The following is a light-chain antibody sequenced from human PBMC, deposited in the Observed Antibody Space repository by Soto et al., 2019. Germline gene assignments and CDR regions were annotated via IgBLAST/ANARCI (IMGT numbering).Light chain of an antibody. J-gene: IGLJ1*01. CDR1: SSDVGGYNY. Sequence: QSALTQPASVSGSPGQSITISCTGTSSDVGGYNYVSWYQQHPGKAPKLIIYEVSNRPTGVSNRFSGSKSGHTASLTISGLQSDEEADYFCTSYTSSSTLYVFGAGTKLTVL. V-gene: IGLV2-14*01. CDR2: EVS. CDR3: TSYTSSSTLYV.